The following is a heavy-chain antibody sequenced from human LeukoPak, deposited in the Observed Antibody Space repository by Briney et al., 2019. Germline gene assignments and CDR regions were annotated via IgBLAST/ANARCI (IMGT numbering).Heavy chain of an antibody. CDR3: ARGHYYDSSGSRYFNS. J-gene: IGHJ4*02. V-gene: IGHV3-21*01. Sequence: PGGSLRLSCAASGFTFSTYTMNWVRQAPGKGLEWVSSISSSSSYIYYGDSVQGRFTVSRDHATNSLYLQMNRLRAEDTAVYYCARGHYYDSSGSRYFNSSGQGTLVTVSS. D-gene: IGHD3-22*01. CDR1: GFTFSTYT. CDR2: ISSSSSYI.